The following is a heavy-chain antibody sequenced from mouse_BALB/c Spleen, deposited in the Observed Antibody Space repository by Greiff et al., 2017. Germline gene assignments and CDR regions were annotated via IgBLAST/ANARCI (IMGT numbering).Heavy chain of an antibody. V-gene: IGHV3-6*02. CDR2: ISYDGSN. J-gene: IGHJ3*01. Sequence: EVQLQQSGPGLVKPSQSLSLTCSVTGYSITSGYYWNWIRQFPGNKLEWMGYISYDGSNNYNPSLKNRISITRDTSKNQFFLKLNSVTTEDTATYYCARASYGNPWFAYWGQGTLVTVSA. CDR1: GYSITSGYY. D-gene: IGHD2-1*01. CDR3: ARASYGNPWFAY.